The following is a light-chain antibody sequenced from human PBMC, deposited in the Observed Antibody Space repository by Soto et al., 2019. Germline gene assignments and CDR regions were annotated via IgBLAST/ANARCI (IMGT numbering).Light chain of an antibody. Sequence: AIRMTQSPSSLSASTGDRVNITCRASQGISSYLAWSQQKPGKAPKLLIYAASTLQSGVPSRFSGSGSGTDFTLTISCLQSEDFATYYCQQYYSYPRTFGQGTKVEIK. V-gene: IGKV1-8*01. CDR1: QGISSY. CDR2: AAS. CDR3: QQYYSYPRT. J-gene: IGKJ1*01.